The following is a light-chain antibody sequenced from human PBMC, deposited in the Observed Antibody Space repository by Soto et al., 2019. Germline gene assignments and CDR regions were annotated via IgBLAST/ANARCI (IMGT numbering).Light chain of an antibody. J-gene: IGKJ1*01. Sequence: DIQMTQAPSSLSASVGDRVSITYRASQTIDRYVNWYQQKLGKAPKLLSYTASSLQSSVPSRFSGSGSGTDFTLTIRSLQPEGFAIYYCQQSTTAPWTFGQGTKVEI. V-gene: IGKV1-39*01. CDR3: QQSTTAPWT. CDR2: TAS. CDR1: QTIDRY.